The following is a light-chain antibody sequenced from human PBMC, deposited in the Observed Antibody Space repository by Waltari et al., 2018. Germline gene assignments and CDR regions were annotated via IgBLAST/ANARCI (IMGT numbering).Light chain of an antibody. CDR1: QIVSSN. J-gene: IGKJ2*01. V-gene: IGKV3-15*01. Sequence: EIVMTQSPATLSVSPGEGATLSCRASQIVSSNLAWYQHKPGQAPRLLIYGASTRATGIPARFSGSGSGTEFTLTISSLQSEDFAFYYCQQYNNWPRTFGQGTKLEIK. CDR3: QQYNNWPRT. CDR2: GAS.